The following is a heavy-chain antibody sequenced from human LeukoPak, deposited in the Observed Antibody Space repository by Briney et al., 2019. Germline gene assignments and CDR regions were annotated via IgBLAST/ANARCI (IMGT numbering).Heavy chain of an antibody. D-gene: IGHD6-19*01. CDR3: VKNSSGSVTEDYFDY. J-gene: IGHJ4*02. CDR2: ISSNGGST. CDR1: GFTFSSYA. V-gene: IGHV3-64D*09. Sequence: GGSLRLSCSASGFTFSSYAMHWVRQAPGKGLEHVSGISSNGGSTYYADSVKGRFTISRDNSKNTLYLQMSSLRAEDTAVYYCVKNSSGSVTEDYFDYWGQGTLVSVSS.